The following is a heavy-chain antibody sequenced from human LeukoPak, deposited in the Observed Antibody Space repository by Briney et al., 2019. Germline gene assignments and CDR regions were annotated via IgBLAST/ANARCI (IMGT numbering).Heavy chain of an antibody. V-gene: IGHV4-34*01. J-gene: IGHJ4*02. CDR1: GGSFSGYY. Sequence: SETLSLTCAVYGGSFSGYYWSWIRQPPGKGLEWIGEINHSGSTNYNPSLKGRVTISVDTSKNQFSLKLSSVTAADTAVYYCASLTMVRGVFFDYWGQGTLVTVSS. CDR2: INHSGST. D-gene: IGHD3-10*01. CDR3: ASLTMVRGVFFDY.